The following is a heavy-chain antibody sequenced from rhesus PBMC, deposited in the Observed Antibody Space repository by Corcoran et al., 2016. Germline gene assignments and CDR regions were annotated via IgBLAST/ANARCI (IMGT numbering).Heavy chain of an antibody. D-gene: IGHD2-21*01. CDR3: TTQYCTGSGCWFDY. Sequence: EVQLVESGGGLVQPGGSLRLSCAASGFTFSNSWMSWVRHAPGKGLEWVTRFKKKPDGEQTDYAASVKGSFTISRDDSKNKLYLQMNSLKTEDTAVYYCTTQYCTGSGCWFDYWGQGVLVTVSS. CDR1: GFTFSNSW. CDR2: FKKKPDGEQT. V-gene: IGHV3-30*02. J-gene: IGHJ4*01.